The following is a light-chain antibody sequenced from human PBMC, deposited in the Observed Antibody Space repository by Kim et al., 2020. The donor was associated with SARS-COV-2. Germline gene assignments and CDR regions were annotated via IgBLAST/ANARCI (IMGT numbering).Light chain of an antibody. V-gene: IGKV3-20*01. CDR3: LQYGNAPHT. CDR2: GAT. CDR1: PSVRGSY. J-gene: IGKJ5*01. Sequence: PGERATPSCTASPSVRGSYLSCYHQQKRGQAPRLLIYGATSRATGIPDRFSGSGFGTDFTLTISRLEPEDFAVYYCLQYGNAPHTFGQGTRLEIK.